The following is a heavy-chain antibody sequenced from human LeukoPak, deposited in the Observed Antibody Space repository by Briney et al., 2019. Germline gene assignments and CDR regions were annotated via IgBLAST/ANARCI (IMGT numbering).Heavy chain of an antibody. CDR2: ISGSGGST. CDR1: GFTFSSYT. D-gene: IGHD3-22*01. V-gene: IGHV3-23*01. J-gene: IGHJ4*02. Sequence: GGSLRLSCAASGFTFSSYTMSWVRQAPGKGLEWVSAISGSGGSTYYADSVKGRFTISRDNSKNTLYLQMNSLRAEDTAEYYCAKDLSSGYYLGFDYWGQGTLVTVSS. CDR3: AKDLSSGYYLGFDY.